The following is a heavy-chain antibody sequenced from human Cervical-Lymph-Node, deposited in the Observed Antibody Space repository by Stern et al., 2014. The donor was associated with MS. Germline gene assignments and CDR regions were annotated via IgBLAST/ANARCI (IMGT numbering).Heavy chain of an antibody. D-gene: IGHD2-8*01. CDR3: TTEFKARYTNGYFDYFYGMDV. CDR1: GFTFDIAW. J-gene: IGHJ6*02. V-gene: IGHV3-15*01. Sequence: VQLVESGGGLVKPGGSLRVSCAASGFTFDIAWMSWVRQAPGKGLAWVGRIRSKTDGGTTDYAAPVSGRFTISRSDSKNTLYLQMNSLRTEDTAVYYCTTEFKARYTNGYFDYFYGMDVWGPGTTVTVSS. CDR2: IRSKTDGGTT.